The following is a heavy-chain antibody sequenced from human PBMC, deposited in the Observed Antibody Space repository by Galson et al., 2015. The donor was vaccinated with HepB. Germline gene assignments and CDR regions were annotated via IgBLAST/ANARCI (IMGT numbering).Heavy chain of an antibody. CDR2: INPNRGGT. Sequence: SVKVPCKASGYTFTGYYMHWVRQAPGQGLEWMGWINPNRGGTNYAQKFQGRVTMTRDTSISTAYMELSRLRSDDTAVYYCARGYSSGWYDDYFDYWGQGTLVTVSS. D-gene: IGHD6-19*01. J-gene: IGHJ4*02. CDR1: GYTFTGYY. V-gene: IGHV1-2*02. CDR3: ARGYSSGWYDDYFDY.